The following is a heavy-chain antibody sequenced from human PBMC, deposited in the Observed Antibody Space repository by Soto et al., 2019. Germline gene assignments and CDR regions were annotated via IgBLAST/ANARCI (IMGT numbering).Heavy chain of an antibody. CDR3: AAGGGLPRYY. CDR1: GGSISSGGYS. CDR2: IYHSGST. J-gene: IGHJ4*02. D-gene: IGHD5-12*01. V-gene: IGHV4-30-2*01. Sequence: QLQLQESGSGLVKPSQTLSLTCAVSGGSISSGGYSWSWIRQPPGKGLEWIGYIYHSGSTYYNPSLHSRVTKSVDRSNNQFSRKRSSVTAADTAVYYCAAGGGLPRYYWGQGTLVTVSS.